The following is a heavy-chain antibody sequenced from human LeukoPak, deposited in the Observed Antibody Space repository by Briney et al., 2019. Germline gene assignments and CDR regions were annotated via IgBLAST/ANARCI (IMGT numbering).Heavy chain of an antibody. D-gene: IGHD3-10*01. CDR2: ISYDGSNK. V-gene: IGHV3-30*18. CDR1: GFTFSSYG. CDR3: AKGAQNYYGSGSSFDY. J-gene: IGHJ4*02. Sequence: GRSLRLSCAASGFTFSSYGMHWVRQAPGKGLEWVAVISYDGSNKYYADSVKGRFTISRDNSKNTLYLQMNSLGAEDAAVYYCAKGAQNYYGSGSSFDYWGQGTLVTVSS.